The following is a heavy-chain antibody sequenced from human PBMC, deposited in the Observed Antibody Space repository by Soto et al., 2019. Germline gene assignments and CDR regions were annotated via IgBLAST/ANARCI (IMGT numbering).Heavy chain of an antibody. CDR1: GFTFDDYA. J-gene: IGHJ3*02. V-gene: IGHV3-9*01. CDR2: ISWNSGSI. Sequence: EVQLVESGGGLVQPGRSLRLSCAASGFTFDDYAMHWVRQAPGKGLEWVSGISWNSGSIGYADSVKGRFTISRDNAKNSLYLQMNSLRAEDTALYYCAKAASSVFTDAFDSWGQGTTVTVSS. CDR3: AKAASSVFTDAFDS. D-gene: IGHD6-19*01.